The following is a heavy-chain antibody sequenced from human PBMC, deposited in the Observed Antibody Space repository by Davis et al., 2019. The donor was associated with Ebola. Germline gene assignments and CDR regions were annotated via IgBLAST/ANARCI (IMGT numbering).Heavy chain of an antibody. V-gene: IGHV1-18*01. CDR1: GYTFTRYG. Sequence: ASVKVSCKASGYTFTRYGISWVRQAPGQGLEWMGWISAYNGYTNYAQKLQGRVTMTTDTSTSTAYMELRSLRSDDTAVYYCARDNGGSSPHYYYYYYGMDVWGQGTTVTVSS. J-gene: IGHJ6*02. CDR2: ISAYNGYT. D-gene: IGHD6-6*01. CDR3: ARDNGGSSPHYYYYYYGMDV.